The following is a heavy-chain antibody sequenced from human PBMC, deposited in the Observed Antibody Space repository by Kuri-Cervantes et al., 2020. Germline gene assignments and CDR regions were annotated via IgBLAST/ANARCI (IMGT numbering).Heavy chain of an antibody. CDR2: ISSSGSTI. CDR1: GFTFSSYE. D-gene: IGHD2-15*01. J-gene: IGHJ4*02. Sequence: GESLKISCAASGFTFSSYEMNWVRQAPGKGLEWVSYISSSGSTIYYADSVKGRFTISRDNAKNSLYLQMNSLRAEDTAVYYCARGGILGYCSGGSCYSPDYWGQGTLVTVSS. CDR3: ARGGILGYCSGGSCYSPDY. V-gene: IGHV3-48*03.